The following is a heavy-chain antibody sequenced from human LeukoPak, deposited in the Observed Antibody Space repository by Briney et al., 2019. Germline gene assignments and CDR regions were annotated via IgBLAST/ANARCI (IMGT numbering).Heavy chain of an antibody. Sequence: SETLSLTCTVPGVSINSYYWSWIRQPPGKGLEWIGFIYDSGSANYKSSLESRVTMTLDTSKNQFSLKLNSVTAADTAVYYCARVLQNYYHLDVWGKGTTVTVSS. CDR3: ARVLQNYYHLDV. D-gene: IGHD3-3*01. CDR2: IYDSGSA. CDR1: GVSINSYY. J-gene: IGHJ6*03. V-gene: IGHV4-59*01.